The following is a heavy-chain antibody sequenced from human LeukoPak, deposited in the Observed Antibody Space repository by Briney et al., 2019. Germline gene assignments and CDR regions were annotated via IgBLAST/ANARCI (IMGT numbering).Heavy chain of an antibody. J-gene: IGHJ4*02. D-gene: IGHD3-22*01. V-gene: IGHV1-24*01. CDR3: ATKAYYYDSSGYYYVVLPFDY. CDR1: GYTLTELS. CDR2: FDPEDGET. Sequence: ASVKVSCKVSGYTLTELSMHWVRQAPGKGLEWMGGFDPEDGETIYAQKFQGRVTMTEDTSTDTAYMELSSLRSEDTAVYYCATKAYYYDSSGYYYVVLPFDYWGQGTLVTVSS.